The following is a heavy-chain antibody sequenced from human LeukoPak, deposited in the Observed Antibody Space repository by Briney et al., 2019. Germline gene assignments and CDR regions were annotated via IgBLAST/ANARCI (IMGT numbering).Heavy chain of an antibody. CDR1: GYTFTGHY. CDR3: AREKSILTVLPDAFDI. J-gene: IGHJ3*02. CDR2: INPNSGGT. Sequence: ASVKVSCKASGYTFTGHYMHWVRHAPGQGLEWMGWINPNSGGTNYAQKFQGRVTMTRDTSISTAYMELRSLRSDDTAVYYCAREKSILTVLPDAFDIWGQGTMVTVSS. V-gene: IGHV1-2*02. D-gene: IGHD3-10*01.